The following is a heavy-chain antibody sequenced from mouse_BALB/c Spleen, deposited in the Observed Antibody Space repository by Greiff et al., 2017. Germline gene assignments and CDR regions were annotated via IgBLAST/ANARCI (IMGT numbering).Heavy chain of an antibody. CDR2: IDPENGNT. J-gene: IGHJ1*01. CDR1: GFNIKDYY. D-gene: IGHD1-1*01. V-gene: IGHV14-1*02. Sequence: EVQLQESGAELVRPGALVKLSCKASGFNIKDYYMHWVKQRPEQGLEWIGWIDPENGNTIYDPKFQGKASITADTSSNTAYLQLSSLTSEDTAVYYCARSITTVVADWYFDVWGAGTTVTVSS. CDR3: ARSITTVVADWYFDV.